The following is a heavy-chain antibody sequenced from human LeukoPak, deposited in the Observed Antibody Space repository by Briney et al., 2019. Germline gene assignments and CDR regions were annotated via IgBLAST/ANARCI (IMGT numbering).Heavy chain of an antibody. CDR3: AKDWTTVVTPKGYYFDS. CDR2: ISTTGGST. V-gene: IGHV3-23*01. Sequence: GSLRLSCAASGFSFNNYAMSWVRQAPGKGLQWVSAISTTGGSTYYADSVKGRFTISRDNSKNTLSLQMDSLRVEDTAVYYCAKDWTTVVTPKGYYFDSWGQGTLVTVSS. D-gene: IGHD4-23*01. CDR1: GFSFNNYA. J-gene: IGHJ4*02.